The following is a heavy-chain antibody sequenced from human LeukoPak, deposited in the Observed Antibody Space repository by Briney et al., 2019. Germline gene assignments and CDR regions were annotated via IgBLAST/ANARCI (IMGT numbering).Heavy chain of an antibody. V-gene: IGHV3-15*07. CDR1: GFTFSNAW. CDR2: IKSQTDGGTT. J-gene: IGHJ4*02. D-gene: IGHD1-26*01. CDR3: TTEVGATKNY. Sequence: GGSLRLSCAASGFTFSNAWMNWVRQAPGKGLEWVGRIKSQTDGGTTDYAAPVKGRFTISRDDSKNTLYLQMNSLKTEDTAVYYCTTEVGATKNYWGQGTLVTVSS.